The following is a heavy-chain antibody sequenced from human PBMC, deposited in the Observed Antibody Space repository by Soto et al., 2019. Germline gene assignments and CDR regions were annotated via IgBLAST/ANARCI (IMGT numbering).Heavy chain of an antibody. J-gene: IGHJ3*02. CDR1: GFTFSSYS. Sequence: GGSLRLSCAASGFTFSSYSMNWVRQAPGKGLEWVSYISSSSSTIYYEDSVKGRFTISRDNAKNSLYLQMNSLRDEDTAVYYCARASADYDFWSGYSNDAFDIWGQGTMVTVSS. D-gene: IGHD3-3*01. CDR2: ISSSSSTI. V-gene: IGHV3-48*02. CDR3: ARASADYDFWSGYSNDAFDI.